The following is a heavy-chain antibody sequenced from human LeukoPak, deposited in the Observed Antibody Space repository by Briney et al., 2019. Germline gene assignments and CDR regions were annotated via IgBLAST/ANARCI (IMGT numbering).Heavy chain of an antibody. Sequence: SGTLSLTCAVSGGSISSSNWWSWVRPPPGKGLEWIGEIYHSGSTNYNPSLKSRVTISVDKSKNQFSLKLSSVTAADTAVYYCARGLLSSDPKFDPWGQGILVTVSS. CDR3: ARGLLSSDPKFDP. V-gene: IGHV4-4*02. D-gene: IGHD2/OR15-2a*01. J-gene: IGHJ5*02. CDR1: GGSISSSNW. CDR2: IYHSGST.